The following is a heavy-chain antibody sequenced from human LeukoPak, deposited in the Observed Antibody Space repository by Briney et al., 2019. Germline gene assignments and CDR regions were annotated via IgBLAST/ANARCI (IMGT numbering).Heavy chain of an antibody. Sequence: GGSLRLSCVVSGFSFSSYSLHWVRQAPGWGLEWVAVISSYDGSNQYYADSVKGRFTISRDNSKNTLYLQMNSLRAEDTAVYYCASTWYSSSWYGIGFDPWGQGTLVTVSS. CDR1: GFSFSSYS. CDR2: ISSYDGSNQ. CDR3: ASTWYSSSWYGIGFDP. J-gene: IGHJ5*02. D-gene: IGHD6-13*01. V-gene: IGHV3-30*03.